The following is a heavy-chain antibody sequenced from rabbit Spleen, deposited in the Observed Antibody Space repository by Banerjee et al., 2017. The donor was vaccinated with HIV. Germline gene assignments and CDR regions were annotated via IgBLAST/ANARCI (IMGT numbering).Heavy chain of an antibody. CDR2: INTYTGKP. D-gene: IGHD3-1*01. V-gene: IGHV1S40*01. J-gene: IGHJ3*01. Sequence: QSLEESGGGLVQPEGSLTLTCKASGFSFSDRDVMCWVRQAPGKGLQWFACINTYTGKPVYATWAKGRFTISRTSSTTVTLQMTSLTAADTATYFCARDLASVVGWNFGLWGQGTLVTVS. CDR1: GFSFSDRDV. CDR3: ARDLASVVGWNFGL.